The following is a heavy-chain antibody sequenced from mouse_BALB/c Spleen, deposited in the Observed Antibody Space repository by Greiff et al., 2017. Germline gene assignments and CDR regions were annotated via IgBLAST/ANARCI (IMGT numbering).Heavy chain of an antibody. CDR3: ARDGNYLYAMDY. Sequence: EVKLMESGGGLVKPGGSLKLSCAASGFAFSSYDMSWVRQTPEKRLEWVAYISSGGGSTYYPDTVKGRFTISRDNAKNTLYLQMSSLKSEDTAMYYCARDGNYLYAMDYWGQGTSVTVSS. CDR2: ISSGGGST. V-gene: IGHV5-12-1*01. D-gene: IGHD2-1*01. CDR1: GFAFSSYD. J-gene: IGHJ4*01.